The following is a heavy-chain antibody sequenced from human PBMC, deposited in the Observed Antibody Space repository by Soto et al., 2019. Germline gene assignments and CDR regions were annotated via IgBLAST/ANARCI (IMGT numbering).Heavy chain of an antibody. CDR2: INSDGSRT. J-gene: IGHJ4*02. D-gene: IGHD3-22*01. V-gene: IGHV3-74*01. CDR3: ARALTYYYDIDY. CDR1: GFIFRDWF. Sequence: PGGSLRLSCAASGFIFRDWFMSWIRQAPGKGLVWVSRINSDGSRTTYADSVKGRFTISRDNAKNMLHLQMNSLRAEDTAVYYCARALTYYYDIDYWGQGTLVTVSS.